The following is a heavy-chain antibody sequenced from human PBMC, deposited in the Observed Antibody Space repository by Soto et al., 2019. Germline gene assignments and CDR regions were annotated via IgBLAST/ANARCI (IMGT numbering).Heavy chain of an antibody. Sequence: EVQLLESGGGLVQPGGSLRLSCAASGFTFSSYAMSWVRQAPGKGLEWVSGISGSGGSTYYADSVKGRFTISRDNSKNTMDLQMNSLRAEDTGVYYCATHYCGGDCYSYYYYYGMDVWGQGTTVTVSS. D-gene: IGHD2-21*02. J-gene: IGHJ6*02. CDR1: GFTFSSYA. CDR2: ISGSGGST. CDR3: ATHYCGGDCYSYYYYYGMDV. V-gene: IGHV3-23*01.